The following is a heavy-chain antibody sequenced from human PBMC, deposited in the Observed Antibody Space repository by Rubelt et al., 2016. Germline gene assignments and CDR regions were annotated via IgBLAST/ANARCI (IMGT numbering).Heavy chain of an antibody. CDR3: AIIGDRSMYLNNWLTSH. CDR2: IYYSGTT. Sequence: QVPLQPWVAGLLKPSETLSLTCTVYGGSFSAYSWSWIRHPPGEGLEWIGSIYYSGTTSYNPSLQSRVTISVDTSKNQFSLSLNPVTAADTGGYYCAIIGDRSMYLNNWLTSHWGQGTLVTVSS. V-gene: IGHV4-34*01. J-gene: IGHJ4*02. CDR1: GGSFSAYS. D-gene: IGHD1-20*01.